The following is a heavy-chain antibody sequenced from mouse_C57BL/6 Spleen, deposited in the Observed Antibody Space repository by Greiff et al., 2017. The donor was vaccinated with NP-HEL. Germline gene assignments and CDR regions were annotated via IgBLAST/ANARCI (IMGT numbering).Heavy chain of an antibody. CDR3: LYDYDGGFAD. CDR1: GYTFTSYW. CDR2: IDPSDSYT. D-gene: IGHD2-4*01. V-gene: IGHV1-59*01. Sequence: QVQLQQPGAELVRPGTSVKLSCKASGYTFTSYWMHWVKQRPGQGLEWIGVIDPSDSYTNYNQKFKGKATLTVDTSSSTAYMQLSSLTSEDSAVYYCLYDYDGGFADWGQGTLVTVSA. J-gene: IGHJ3*01.